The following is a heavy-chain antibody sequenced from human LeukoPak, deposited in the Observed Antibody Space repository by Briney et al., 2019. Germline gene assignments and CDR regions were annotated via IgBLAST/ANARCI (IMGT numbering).Heavy chain of an antibody. CDR3: PRDYYDSSGYQYYFDY. CDR1: GFTFSSYW. V-gene: IGHV3-7*01. D-gene: IGHD3-22*01. J-gene: IGHJ4*02. CDR2: IKQDGSEK. Sequence: GGSLRLSCAASGFTFSSYWMSWVRQAPGKGLEWVANIKQDGSEKYYVDSVKGRFTISRDNAKNSLYLQMNSLRAEDTAVYYCPRDYYDSSGYQYYFDYWGQGTLVTVSS.